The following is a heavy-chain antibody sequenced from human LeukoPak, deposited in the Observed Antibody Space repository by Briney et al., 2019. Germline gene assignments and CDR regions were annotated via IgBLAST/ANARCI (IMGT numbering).Heavy chain of an antibody. CDR2: IYYSGSA. J-gene: IGHJ4*02. V-gene: IGHV4-31*11. Sequence: PSETLSLTCAVSGGSISSGGYYWSWIRQHPGKGLEWIGYIYYSGSAYYNPSPKSRVTISGDTSKNQFSLQLSSVTAADTAVYYCTRLYSSGWYYGNWGQGTLVTVSS. CDR3: TRLYSSGWYYGN. D-gene: IGHD6-19*01. CDR1: GGSISSGGYY.